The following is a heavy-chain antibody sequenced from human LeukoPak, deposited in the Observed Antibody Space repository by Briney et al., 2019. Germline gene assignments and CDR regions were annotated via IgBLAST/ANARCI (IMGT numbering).Heavy chain of an antibody. V-gene: IGHV4-38-2*01. Sequence: SETLSLTCAVSGYSISSGYYWGWIRQPPGKGLEWIGSIYHSGSTYYNPSLKSRVTISVDTSKNQFSLKLSSVTAADTAVYYCARVTRGMTYYYGSGSYSDYYYYYMDVWGEGTTVTVSS. D-gene: IGHD3-10*01. J-gene: IGHJ6*03. CDR2: IYHSGST. CDR3: ARVTRGMTYYYGSGSYSDYYYYYMDV. CDR1: GYSISSGYY.